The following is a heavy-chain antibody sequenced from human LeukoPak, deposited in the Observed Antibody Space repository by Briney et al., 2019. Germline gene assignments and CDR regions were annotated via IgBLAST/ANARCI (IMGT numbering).Heavy chain of an antibody. CDR3: ARDLFRSGDYADY. V-gene: IGHV3-30-3*01. CDR1: GFTFSSYA. Sequence: GGSLRLSCAASGFTFSSYAMHWVRQAPGKGLEWVAVISYDGSNKYYADSVKGRFTISRGNSKNTLYLQMNSLRAEDTAVYYCARDLFRSGDYADYWGQGTLVTVSS. D-gene: IGHD4-17*01. J-gene: IGHJ4*02. CDR2: ISYDGSNK.